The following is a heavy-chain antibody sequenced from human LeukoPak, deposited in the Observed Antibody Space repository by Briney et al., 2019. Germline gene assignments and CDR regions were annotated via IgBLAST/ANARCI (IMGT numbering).Heavy chain of an antibody. CDR3: AREAREPGGYYYGMDV. J-gene: IGHJ6*02. Sequence: PSETLSLTCTVSGGSISGYYWGWIRQPPGKGLEWIGYIHYSGTTNYNPSLKSRVTISVDTSKNQFSLKLSSVTAADTAVYYCAREAREPGGYYYGMDVWGQGTTVTVS. V-gene: IGHV4-59*01. CDR2: IHYSGTT. D-gene: IGHD2-8*02. CDR1: GGSISGYY.